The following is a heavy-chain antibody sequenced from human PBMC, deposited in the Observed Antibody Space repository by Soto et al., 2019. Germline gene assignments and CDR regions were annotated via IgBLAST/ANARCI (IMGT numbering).Heavy chain of an antibody. V-gene: IGHV3-23*01. CDR1: GFTFSSYA. CDR3: AKGTRPIVVVPAAMTY. D-gene: IGHD2-2*01. Sequence: GESLKISCAASGFTFSSYAMSWVRQAPGKGLEWVSAISGSGGSTYYADSVKGRFTISRDNSKNTLYLQMNSLRAEDTAVYYCAKGTRPIVVVPAAMTYWGQGTLVTVSS. J-gene: IGHJ4*02. CDR2: ISGSGGST.